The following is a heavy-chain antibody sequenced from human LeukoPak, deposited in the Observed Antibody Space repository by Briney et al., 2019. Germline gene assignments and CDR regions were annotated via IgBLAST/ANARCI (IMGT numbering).Heavy chain of an antibody. CDR2: IYYSGST. D-gene: IGHD2-15*01. Sequence: SETLSLTCTVSGGSISSYYWSWIRQPPGKGLEWIGYIYYSGSTNYNPSLKSRDTISVDTSKNQFSLKLSSVTAADTAVYYCARQCSGGSCYYYFDYWGQGTLVTVSS. V-gene: IGHV4-59*08. CDR1: GGSISSYY. CDR3: ARQCSGGSCYYYFDY. J-gene: IGHJ4*02.